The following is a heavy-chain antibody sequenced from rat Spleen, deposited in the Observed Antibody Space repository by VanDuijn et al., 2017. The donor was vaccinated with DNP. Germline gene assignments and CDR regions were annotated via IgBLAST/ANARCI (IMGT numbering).Heavy chain of an antibody. V-gene: IGHV6-6*01. Sequence: EVQLVESGGVLVQPGRSLKLSCATSGFTFSTAWMYWYRQFPDKRLEWVARIKARSTNYATDYTESVKGRFTISRDDSKSSIYLQMNNLKEEDSAIYYCAMNWAPFAYWGQGTLVTVSS. CDR1: GFTFSTAW. CDR3: AMNWAPFAY. J-gene: IGHJ3*01. CDR2: IKARSTNYAT. D-gene: IGHD5-1*01.